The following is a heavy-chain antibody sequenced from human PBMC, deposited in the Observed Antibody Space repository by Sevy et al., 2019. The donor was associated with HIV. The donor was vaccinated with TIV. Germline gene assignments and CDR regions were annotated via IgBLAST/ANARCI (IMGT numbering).Heavy chain of an antibody. V-gene: IGHV4-38-2*02. D-gene: IGHD5-12*01. CDR2: IYHSGST. CDR1: GYSISSGYY. J-gene: IGHJ4*02. Sequence: SETPSLTCTVSGYSISSGYYWGWIRQPPGKGLEWIGSIYHSGSTYYNPSLKSRVTISVDTSKNQFSLKVSSVTAADTAVYYCARGEMATIHDYWGQGTLVTVSS. CDR3: ARGEMATIHDY.